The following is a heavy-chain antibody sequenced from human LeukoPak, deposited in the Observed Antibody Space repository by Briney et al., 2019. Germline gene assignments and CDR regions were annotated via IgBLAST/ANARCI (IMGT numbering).Heavy chain of an antibody. CDR2: TYNSGTT. CDR3: AGGLQWLAHDC. V-gene: IGHV4-59*08. D-gene: IGHD6-19*01. Sequence: SETLSLTCTVSGDSISSLHWSWIRQPPGKRLEWIGSTYNSGTTNYNPSLKSRVAISVDTSKNQLSLKLSSVTAADTAMYYCAGGLQWLAHDCWGQGTLVTVSS. CDR1: GDSISSLH. J-gene: IGHJ4*02.